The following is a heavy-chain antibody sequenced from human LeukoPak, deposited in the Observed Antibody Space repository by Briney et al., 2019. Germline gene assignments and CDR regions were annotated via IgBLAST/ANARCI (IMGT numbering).Heavy chain of an antibody. D-gene: IGHD4-17*01. CDR2: LSGSRGST. CDR1: GCTFSSYA. CDR3: AKDLYGDDPPFDY. V-gene: IGHV3-23*01. J-gene: IGHJ4*02. Sequence: GGSVTLPCPASGCTFSSYAMGGLRPAPAKGLAWVSSLSGSRGSTYYADSVKGRFTISRSNSNNTLYLQMNSLRAEDTAVYYCAKDLYGDDPPFDYWGQGTLVTVSS.